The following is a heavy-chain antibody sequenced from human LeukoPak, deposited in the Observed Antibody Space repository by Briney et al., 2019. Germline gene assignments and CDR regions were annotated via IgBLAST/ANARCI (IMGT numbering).Heavy chain of an antibody. CDR1: GFTLSSYA. CDR3: PRLLGYCSSTSCSDFDY. Sequence: PGGSLRLSCAASGFTLSSYAMHWVRQAPGKGLGWEAVISYDGSNKYYADSVKGRFTISRDNSKNTLYLQMNSLRAEDTAVYYCPRLLGYCSSTSCSDFDYWGQGTLVTVSS. CDR2: ISYDGSNK. D-gene: IGHD2-2*01. V-gene: IGHV3-30*01. J-gene: IGHJ4*02.